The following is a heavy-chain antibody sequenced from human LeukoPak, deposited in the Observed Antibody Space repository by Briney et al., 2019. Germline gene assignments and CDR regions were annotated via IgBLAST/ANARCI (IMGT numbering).Heavy chain of an antibody. D-gene: IGHD5-18*01. CDR2: ILNDGGST. CDR1: GFTFNTYW. V-gene: IGHV3-74*01. J-gene: IGHJ4*02. CDR3: VRHNYGYDY. Sequence: PGGSLRLSCAASGFTFNTYWMHWVRQAPGEGPVWVAHILNDGGSTSYADSVKGRFIISRDNAKNTLSLQMSSLRAEDTAVYYCVRHNYGYDYWGQGTPVTVSS.